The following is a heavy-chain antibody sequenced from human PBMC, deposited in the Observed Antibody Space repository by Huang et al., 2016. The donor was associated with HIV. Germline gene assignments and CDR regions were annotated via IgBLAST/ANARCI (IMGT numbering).Heavy chain of an antibody. CDR2: VSNDGNEK. CDR1: GFSVTSYD. Sequence: QGQLVESGGGVVQPGRSLRLSCAASGFSVTSYDMQWVRQVPGKWLDWVSFVSNDGNEKYYADAVKGRFPISRDNVKNTLYRQMNSLRTGDTAVYFCLPAGHVSHYYYMDVWGKGTTVIVSS. CDR3: LPAGHVSHYYYMDV. J-gene: IGHJ6*03. V-gene: IGHV3-30*03.